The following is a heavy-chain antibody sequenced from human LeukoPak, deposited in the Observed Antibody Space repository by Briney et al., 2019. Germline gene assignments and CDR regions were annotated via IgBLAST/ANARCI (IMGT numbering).Heavy chain of an antibody. J-gene: IGHJ4*02. CDR3: ANVGATHFDY. Sequence: GGSLRLSCAASGFTFSSYGMHWVRQAPGPGLEWVAFIRYDGSNKYYADSVRGRLTISTDNSKNTLYLQMNSVRAEDTAVYYCANVGATHFDYWGQGTLVTVSS. V-gene: IGHV3-30*02. D-gene: IGHD1-26*01. CDR2: IRYDGSNK. CDR1: GFTFSSYG.